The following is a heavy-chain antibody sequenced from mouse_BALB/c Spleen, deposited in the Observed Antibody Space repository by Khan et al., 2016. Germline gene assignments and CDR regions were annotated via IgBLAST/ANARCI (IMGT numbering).Heavy chain of an antibody. Sequence: EVELVESGGGLVQPGGSRKLSCAASGFTFSSFGMHWVRQAPEKGLEWVAYISSGSSTIYYADTVKGRFTISRDNPKNTLVLQMTSLRSEDTAMYYCARDNYLFDYWGQGTTLTVSS. CDR1: GFTFSSFG. CDR3: ARDNYLFDY. D-gene: IGHD1-3*01. V-gene: IGHV5-17*02. CDR2: ISSGSSTI. J-gene: IGHJ2*01.